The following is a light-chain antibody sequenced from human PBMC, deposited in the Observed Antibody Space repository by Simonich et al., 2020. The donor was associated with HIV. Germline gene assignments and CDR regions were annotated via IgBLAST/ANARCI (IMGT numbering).Light chain of an antibody. J-gene: IGKJ1*01. V-gene: IGKV3-15*01. CDR3: QQYNNWPPT. CDR2: GAS. Sequence: EIVMTQSPATLSVSPGERATLPCRASQSVSSSLAWYQQKPGQAPRLLIYGASPRATGIPARFSGSGSGTEFTLTISNMQSEDFTVYYCQQYNNWPPTFGQGTKVEIK. CDR1: QSVSSS.